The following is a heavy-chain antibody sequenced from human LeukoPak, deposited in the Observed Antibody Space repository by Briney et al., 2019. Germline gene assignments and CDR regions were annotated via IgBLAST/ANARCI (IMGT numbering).Heavy chain of an antibody. CDR3: AKMGHSHDAFDI. V-gene: IGHV3-30*18. D-gene: IGHD1-26*01. CDR2: ISYDGSNK. CDR1: GFTFSSYG. J-gene: IGHJ3*02. Sequence: GGSLRLSCAASGFTFSSYGMHWVRQAPGKGLEWVAVISYDGSNKYYADSVKGRFTISRDNSKNTLYLQMNSLRAEDTAVYYCAKMGHSHDAFDIWGQGTMVTVSS.